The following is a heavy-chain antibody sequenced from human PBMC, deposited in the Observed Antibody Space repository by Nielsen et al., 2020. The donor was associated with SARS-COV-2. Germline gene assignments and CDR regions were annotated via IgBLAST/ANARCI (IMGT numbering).Heavy chain of an antibody. Sequence: GGSLRLSCAASGCTFSSYGMHWVRQAPGKGLEWVAVISYDGSNKYYADSVKGRFTISRDNSKNTLYLQMNSLRAEDTAVYYCAKGPLSGIYGMDVWGQGTTVTVSS. D-gene: IGHD3-10*01. CDR2: ISYDGSNK. CDR3: AKGPLSGIYGMDV. J-gene: IGHJ6*02. CDR1: GCTFSSYG. V-gene: IGHV3-30*18.